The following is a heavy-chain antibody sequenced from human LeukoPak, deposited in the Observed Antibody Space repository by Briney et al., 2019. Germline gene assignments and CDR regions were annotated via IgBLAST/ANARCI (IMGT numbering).Heavy chain of an antibody. Sequence: PGGSLRLSCAASGFTFSSYWMHWVRQAPGKGLVWVSRISSDGSSTTYADSVKGRFTISRDNARNSLYLQMNSLRAEDTAVYYCARGHWGLDSWGQGTLVSVSS. CDR1: GFTFSSYW. V-gene: IGHV3-74*01. J-gene: IGHJ4*02. CDR3: ARGHWGLDS. D-gene: IGHD7-27*01. CDR2: ISSDGSST.